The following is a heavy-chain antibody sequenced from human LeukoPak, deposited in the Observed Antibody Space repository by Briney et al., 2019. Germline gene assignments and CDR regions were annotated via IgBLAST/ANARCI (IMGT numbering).Heavy chain of an antibody. Sequence: KASETLSLTCAVYGGSFSGYYWSWIRQPPGKGLEWIGEINHSGSTNYNPSLKSRVTISVDTSKNQFSLKLSSVTAADTAVYYCARHPGLPPSYYMDVWGKGTTVTISS. J-gene: IGHJ6*03. CDR1: GGSFSGYY. CDR2: INHSGST. CDR3: ARHPGLPPSYYMDV. V-gene: IGHV4-34*01. D-gene: IGHD2-15*01.